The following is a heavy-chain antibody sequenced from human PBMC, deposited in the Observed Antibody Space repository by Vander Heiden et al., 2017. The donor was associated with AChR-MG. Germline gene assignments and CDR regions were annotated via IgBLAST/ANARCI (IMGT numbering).Heavy chain of an antibody. CDR2: IRGSGGST. Sequence: EVQLLASGGGLVQPGGSLRLSCAASGFTFRSHAMSWVRQAPGKGLEWVSAIRGSGGSTYYADSVKGRFTISRDNSKNTLYLQMNSLRAEDTAVYYCAKSTSFGGVIVIRGIDYWGQGTLVTVSS. CDR3: AKSTSFGGVIVIRGIDY. CDR1: GFTFRSHA. D-gene: IGHD3-16*02. V-gene: IGHV3-23*01. J-gene: IGHJ4*02.